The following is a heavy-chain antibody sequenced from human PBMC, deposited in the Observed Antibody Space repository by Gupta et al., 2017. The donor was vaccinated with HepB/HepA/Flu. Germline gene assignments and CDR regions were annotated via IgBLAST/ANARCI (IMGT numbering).Heavy chain of an antibody. CDR3: AKALASGRMFYFDS. D-gene: IGHD6-19*01. Sequence: EVQLLESGGGLLQPGGYLRLSCAASGFTFSSFDMNWVRQAPGKGLEWVSGINRDAGKTHYADFVKGRFTISRDNSRNTLSLQMTSLRVEDTAVYYCAKALASGRMFYFDSWGQGTLVTVS. V-gene: IGHV3-23*01. J-gene: IGHJ4*02. CDR1: GFTFSSFD. CDR2: INRDAGKT.